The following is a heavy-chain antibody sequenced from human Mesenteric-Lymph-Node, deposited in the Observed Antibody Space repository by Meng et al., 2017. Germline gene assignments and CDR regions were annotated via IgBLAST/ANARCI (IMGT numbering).Heavy chain of an antibody. CDR1: GGSVSGYY. V-gene: IGHV4-34*01. D-gene: IGHD6-13*01. CDR3: ARVGSIAAAGTLLWFDP. J-gene: IGHJ5*02. CDR2: NYYSGSN. Sequence: VVLHQWGAGLLNPAVILSPTCAVHGGSVSGYYWSWIRQHPRQGLAWIGYNYYSGSNYYNPSLKSRVPISVDTTKNQFSLKLSSVTAADTAVYYCARVGSIAAAGTLLWFDPWGQGTLVTVSS.